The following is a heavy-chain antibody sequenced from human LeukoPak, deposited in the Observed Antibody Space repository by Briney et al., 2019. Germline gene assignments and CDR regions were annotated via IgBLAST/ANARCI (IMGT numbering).Heavy chain of an antibody. V-gene: IGHV3-30-3*01. CDR3: AREDSSGSRDAFDI. Sequence: PGGSLRLSCAASGFTFSSYAMHWVRQAPGKGLEWVAVISYDGSNKYYADSVKGRFTISRDNSKNTLYLQMNSPRAEDTAVYYCAREDSSGSRDAFDIWGQGTMVTVSS. D-gene: IGHD6-19*01. J-gene: IGHJ3*02. CDR2: ISYDGSNK. CDR1: GFTFSSYA.